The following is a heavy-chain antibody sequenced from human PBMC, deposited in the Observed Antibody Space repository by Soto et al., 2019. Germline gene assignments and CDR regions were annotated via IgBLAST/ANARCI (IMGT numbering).Heavy chain of an antibody. Sequence: QVQLVQSGAEIKKPGASVKVSCKASGYTFTSYGISWVRQAPGQGLEWMGWISAYNANTDYAQKLQGRVTMTTDTSTRTAYMELRSLRSDDTAVYYCARTGRGYSTVYFDYWGQGTLVTVSS. CDR1: GYTFTSYG. CDR2: ISAYNANT. CDR3: ARTGRGYSTVYFDY. D-gene: IGHD3-22*01. J-gene: IGHJ4*02. V-gene: IGHV1-18*01.